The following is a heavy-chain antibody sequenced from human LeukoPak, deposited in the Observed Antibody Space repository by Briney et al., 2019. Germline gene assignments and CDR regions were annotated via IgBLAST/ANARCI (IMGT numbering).Heavy chain of an antibody. CDR3: AKDQEDRGYPSSFDF. V-gene: IGHV3-23*01. J-gene: IGHJ4*02. CDR1: GFSFSDYA. CDR2: IRGNSGMR. Sequence: GGSLRLSCTSSGFSFSDYAMNWVRQAPGKGLEWVSCIRGNSGMRFYSDSVRGRFTISRDNSKNTVYLQMDSLRVDDTAVYFCAKDQEDRGYPSSFDFWGQGTLVAVSS. D-gene: IGHD2-15*01.